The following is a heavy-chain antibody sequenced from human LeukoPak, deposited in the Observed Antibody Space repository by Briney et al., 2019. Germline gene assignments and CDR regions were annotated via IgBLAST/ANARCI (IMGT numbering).Heavy chain of an antibody. V-gene: IGHV3-23*01. CDR3: AKTKAAGTDDY. D-gene: IGHD6-13*01. J-gene: IGHJ4*02. Sequence: TGGSLRLSCAASGFTFSSYSMNWVRQAPGKGLEWVSAISGSGGSTYYADSVKGRFTISRDNSKNTLYLQMNSLRAEDTAVYYCAKTKAAGTDDYWGQGTLVTVSS. CDR2: ISGSGGST. CDR1: GFTFSSYS.